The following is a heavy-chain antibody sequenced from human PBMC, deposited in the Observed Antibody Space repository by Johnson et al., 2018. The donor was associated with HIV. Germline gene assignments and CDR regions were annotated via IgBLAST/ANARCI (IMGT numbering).Heavy chain of an antibody. CDR2: IRYDGSNK. J-gene: IGHJ3*02. Sequence: QVQLVESGGGLVQPGWSLRLSCAASGFTFSNYGMHWVRQAPGKGLEWVAFIRYDGSNKYYADSVKGRFTISRDNSKNTLYLQMNSLRAEDTAVYYCAKDQGWFGEFMNAFDIWGQGTMVTVSS. CDR3: AKDQGWFGEFMNAFDI. V-gene: IGHV3-30*02. D-gene: IGHD3-10*01. CDR1: GFTFSNYG.